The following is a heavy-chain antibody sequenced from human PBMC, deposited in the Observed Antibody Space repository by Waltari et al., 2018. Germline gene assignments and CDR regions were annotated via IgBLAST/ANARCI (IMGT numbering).Heavy chain of an antibody. CDR2: IYPGDSDT. J-gene: IGHJ4*02. CDR3: ARYDYYDSSGYSLGFDY. V-gene: IGHV5-51*03. CDR1: GYSFTSYW. Sequence: EVQLVQSGAEVKKPGESLKISCKGSGYSFTSYWIGWVRQMPGKGLEWVGIIYPGDSDTRYSPSFQGQVTISADKSISTAYLQWSSLKASDTAMYYCARYDYYDSSGYSLGFDYWGQGTLVTVSS. D-gene: IGHD3-22*01.